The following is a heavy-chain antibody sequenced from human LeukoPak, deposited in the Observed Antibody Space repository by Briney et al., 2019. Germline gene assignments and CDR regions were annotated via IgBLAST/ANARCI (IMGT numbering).Heavy chain of an antibody. CDR2: INSDGSST. J-gene: IGHJ4*02. Sequence: GGSLRLSCAASGFTFSSYWMHWVRQAPGKGLVWVSRINSDGSSTSYADSVKGRFTISRDNAKNTLYLQMNSLRAEDTAVYYCAREYGSGYYHVYYFDYWGQGTLVTVS. CDR3: AREYGSGYYHVYYFDY. CDR1: GFTFSSYW. D-gene: IGHD3-22*01. V-gene: IGHV3-74*01.